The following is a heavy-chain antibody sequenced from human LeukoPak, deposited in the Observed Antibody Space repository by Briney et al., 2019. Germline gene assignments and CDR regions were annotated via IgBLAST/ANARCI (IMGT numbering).Heavy chain of an antibody. CDR2: INQGGSDK. J-gene: IGHJ5*02. V-gene: IGHV3-7*01. CDR1: GFTFSDHW. CDR3: AKGDDDGDNTRLSKYNWFDP. Sequence: PGGSLRLSCAASGFTFSDHWMSWVRQAPGKGLEWVANINQGGSDKYYVDSVKGRFTISRDNANNLLYLQMNSLRPEDTAVYYCAKGDDDGDNTRLSKYNWFDPWGQGTLVTVSS. D-gene: IGHD4-23*01.